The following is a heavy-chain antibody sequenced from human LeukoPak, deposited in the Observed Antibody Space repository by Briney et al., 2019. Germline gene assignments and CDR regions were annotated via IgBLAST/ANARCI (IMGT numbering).Heavy chain of an antibody. D-gene: IGHD2-15*01. V-gene: IGHV4-34*01. CDR2: INHSGST. Sequence: PSETLSLTCAVYGGSFSGYYWSWIRQPPGKGLEWIGEINHSGSTNYNPSLKSRVTISVDTSKNQFSLKLSSATAADTAVYYCARRAEEGGGNGTYYFDYWGQGTLVTVSS. CDR3: ARRAEEGGGNGTYYFDY. CDR1: GGSFSGYY. J-gene: IGHJ4*02.